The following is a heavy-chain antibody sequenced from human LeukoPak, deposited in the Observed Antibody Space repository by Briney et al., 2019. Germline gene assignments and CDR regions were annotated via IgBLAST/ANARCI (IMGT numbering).Heavy chain of an antibody. CDR2: IKQDGREK. V-gene: IGHV3-7*01. CDR3: ARGPAYCSSTSCYTPPNY. D-gene: IGHD2-2*02. Sequence: GGSLRLYCAASGFTFSSYWMSWVRQAPGKALERVANIKQDGREKYYVDSVKGRFTISRDNAKNSLYLQMNSLRAEDTAVYYCARGPAYCSSTSCYTPPNYWGQGTLVTVSS. CDR1: GFTFSSYW. J-gene: IGHJ4*02.